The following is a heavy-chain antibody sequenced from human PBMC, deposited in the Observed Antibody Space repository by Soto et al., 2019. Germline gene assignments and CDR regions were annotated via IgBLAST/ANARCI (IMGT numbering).Heavy chain of an antibody. CDR3: ARQRPTDGRWEFANYYGMDV. V-gene: IGHV4-34*12. CDR2: IIHSEST. D-gene: IGHD1-26*01. Sequence: PSETLSLTCAVYGGSFSAYYWSWVRQPPGKGLEWIGEIIHSESTKYNPSLKSRVTISVDTSKNQFSLKLSSVTAADTAVYYCARQRPTDGRWEFANYYGMDVWGQGTPVTV. CDR1: GGSFSAYY. J-gene: IGHJ6*02.